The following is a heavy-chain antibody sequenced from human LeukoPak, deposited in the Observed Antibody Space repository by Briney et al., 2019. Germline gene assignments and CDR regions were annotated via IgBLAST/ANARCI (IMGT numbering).Heavy chain of an antibody. J-gene: IGHJ4*02. Sequence: ASVKVSCKASGYTFTSYGISWVRQAPGQGLEWMGWISAYNGNTNYAQKLQGRVTMTTDTSTSTAYMELRSLRSDDTAVYYCASLPYDSSGYYPADWGQGTLVTVSS. V-gene: IGHV1-18*01. D-gene: IGHD3-22*01. CDR2: ISAYNGNT. CDR3: ASLPYDSSGYYPAD. CDR1: GYTFTSYG.